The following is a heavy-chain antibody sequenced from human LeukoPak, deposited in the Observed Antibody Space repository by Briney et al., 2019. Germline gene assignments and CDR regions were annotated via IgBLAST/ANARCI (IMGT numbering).Heavy chain of an antibody. CDR3: ASPVVPAENDAFDI. CDR2: INPNSGGT. J-gene: IGHJ3*02. CDR1: GYTFTGYY. D-gene: IGHD2-2*01. Sequence: ASVKVSCKASGYTFTGYYMHWVRQAPGQGLEWMGWINPNSGGTNYAQKFQGWVTMTRDTSISTAYMELSRLRSDDTAVYYCASPVVPAENDAFDIWGQGTMVTVSS. V-gene: IGHV1-2*04.